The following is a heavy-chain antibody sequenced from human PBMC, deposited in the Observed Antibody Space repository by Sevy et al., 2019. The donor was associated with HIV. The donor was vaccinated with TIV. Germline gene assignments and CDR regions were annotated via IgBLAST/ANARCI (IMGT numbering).Heavy chain of an antibody. CDR1: GFTFSSSA. V-gene: IGHV3-23*01. Sequence: GGSLRLSCAASGFTFSSSAMTWVRQAPGKGLEWVSAITSNGGSRLYADSVKGRFTISRDISQNTLFLQMNSLRAEDTAVYYCAKCLTPVTNQWSFGPWGQGTLVTVSS. CDR3: AKCLTPVTNQWSFGP. D-gene: IGHD4-17*01. J-gene: IGHJ5*02. CDR2: ITSNGGSR.